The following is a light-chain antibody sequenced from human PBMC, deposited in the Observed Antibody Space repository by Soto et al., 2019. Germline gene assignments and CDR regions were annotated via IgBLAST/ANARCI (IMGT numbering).Light chain of an antibody. CDR1: QRIGTN. J-gene: IGKJ1*01. CDR2: AVS. Sequence: DIQMTQSPSSLSASIGDRVTLTCRASQRIGTNLNWYQQRQGKAPKLLIYAVSSLQSGVSSRFSGSGSGTDFTLPITRRQREDFATYSCQQTDSAPPLFGQGTKVEIK. CDR3: QQTDSAPPL. V-gene: IGKV1-39*01.